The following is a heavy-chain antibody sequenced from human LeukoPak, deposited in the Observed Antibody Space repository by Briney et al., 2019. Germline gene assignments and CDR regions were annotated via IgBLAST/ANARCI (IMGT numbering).Heavy chain of an antibody. V-gene: IGHV3-66*01. CDR1: GFTVSSNY. CDR3: AMRIAVAGSLDY. J-gene: IGHJ4*02. CDR2: IYSGGST. Sequence: PGGSLRPSCAASGFTVSSNYMSWVRQAPGKGLEWVSVIYSGGSTYYADSVKGRFTISRDNSKNTLYLQMNSLRAEDTAVYYCAMRIAVAGSLDYWGQGTLVTVSS. D-gene: IGHD6-19*01.